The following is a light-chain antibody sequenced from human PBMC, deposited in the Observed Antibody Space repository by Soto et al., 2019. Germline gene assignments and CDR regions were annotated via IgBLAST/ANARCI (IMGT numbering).Light chain of an antibody. V-gene: IGLV2-14*01. CDR1: SSDVGGYTY. CDR3: SSYTSISTLV. Sequence: QSALTQPASVSGSPRQSITISCTGASSDVGGYTYVSWYQQHPGKAPKLMIYEVSNRPSGVSDRFSGSKSDNTASLTISGLQAEDEADYYCSSYTSISTLVFGGGTKLTVL. J-gene: IGLJ2*01. CDR2: EVS.